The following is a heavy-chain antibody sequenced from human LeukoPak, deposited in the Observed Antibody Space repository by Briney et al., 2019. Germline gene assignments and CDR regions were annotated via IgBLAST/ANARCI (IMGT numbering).Heavy chain of an antibody. V-gene: IGHV4-34*01. CDR3: ARSGYSYGYWLANWFDP. CDR2: INHSGST. Sequence: HPSETLSLTCAVYGGSFSGYYWSWIRQPPGKGLEWVGEINHSGSTNYNPSLKSRVTISVDTSKNQFPLKLSSVTAADTAVYYCARSGYSYGYWLANWFDPWGQGTLVTVSS. D-gene: IGHD5-18*01. J-gene: IGHJ5*02. CDR1: GGSFSGYY.